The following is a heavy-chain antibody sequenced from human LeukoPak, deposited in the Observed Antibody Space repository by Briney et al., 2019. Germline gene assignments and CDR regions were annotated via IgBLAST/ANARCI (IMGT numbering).Heavy chain of an antibody. Sequence: GGSLRLSCAVSGLSVRDSYMSWVRQAPGKGLEWVSVIYRDGSTYYADSVKGRFTISRDNSKNTLYLQMNSLRAEDTAVYYCAKIAIAIVGATNDFDYWGQGTLVTVSS. V-gene: IGHV3-53*01. D-gene: IGHD1-26*01. CDR2: IYRDGST. CDR1: GLSVRDSY. J-gene: IGHJ4*02. CDR3: AKIAIAIVGATNDFDY.